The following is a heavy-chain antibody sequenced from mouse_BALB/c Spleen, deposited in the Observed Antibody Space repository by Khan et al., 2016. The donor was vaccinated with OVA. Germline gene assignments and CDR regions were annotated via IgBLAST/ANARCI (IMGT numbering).Heavy chain of an antibody. CDR1: GFTFSDYY. J-gene: IGHJ3*01. D-gene: IGHD2-1*01. V-gene: IGHV5-4*02. CDR3: ARGFYGNPFAY. CDR2: ISDGGSYT. Sequence: EVELVESGGGLVKPGGSLKLSCAASGFTFSDYYMYWVRQTPEKRLEWVATISDGGSYTYYLDSVKGRFTISRDDARNTLYLQMNSLKSEDTAMYYCARGFYGNPFAYWGQGTLVTVSA.